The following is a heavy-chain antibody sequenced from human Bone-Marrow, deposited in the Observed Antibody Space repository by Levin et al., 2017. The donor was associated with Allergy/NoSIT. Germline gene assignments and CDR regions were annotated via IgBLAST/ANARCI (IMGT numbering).Heavy chain of an antibody. CDR1: GFTFGDYA. V-gene: IGHV3-9*01. CDR2: ISWNSGTV. CDR3: ARALSYYYGVDV. Sequence: GGSLRLSCAASGFTFGDYAMHWVRQAPGKGLEWVSGISWNSGTVGYADSVKGRFTISRDNAKNSLYLQMNSLRAEDTGLYYCARALSYYYGVDVWGQGTTVTVSS. J-gene: IGHJ6*02.